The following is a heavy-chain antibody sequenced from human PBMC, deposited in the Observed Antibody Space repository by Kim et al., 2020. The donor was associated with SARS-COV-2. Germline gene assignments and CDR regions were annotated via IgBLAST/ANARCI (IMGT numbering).Heavy chain of an antibody. CDR1: GFSFRNAW. CDR3: ATNLWFGELLCDY. CDR2: IKSKTDGGTT. D-gene: IGHD3-10*01. J-gene: IGHJ4*02. V-gene: IGHV3-15*01. Sequence: GGSLRLSCAASGFSFRNAWMSWVRQAPGKGLEWVGRIKSKTDGGTTDYAAPVKDRFTISRDDSKNTVYLQMNSLKTEDTAVYYCATNLWFGELLCDYWGQGTLVTVSS.